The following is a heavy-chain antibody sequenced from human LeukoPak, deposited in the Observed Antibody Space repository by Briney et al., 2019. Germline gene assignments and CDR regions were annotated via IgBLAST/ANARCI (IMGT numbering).Heavy chain of an antibody. V-gene: IGHV3-7*01. CDR2: IKQDGSEK. D-gene: IGHD3-22*01. CDR3: ASGSSGYYYTLDY. CDR1: GFTFSSYW. J-gene: IGHJ4*02. Sequence: PVGSLRLSCAASGFTFSSYWMSWVRQAPGKGLEWVANIKQDGSEKYYVDSVKGRFTISRDNAKNSLYLQMNSLRAEDTAVYYCASGSSGYYYTLDYWGQGTLVTVSS.